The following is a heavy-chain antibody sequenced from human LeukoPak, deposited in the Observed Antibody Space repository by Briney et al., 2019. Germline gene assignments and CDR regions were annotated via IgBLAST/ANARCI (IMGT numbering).Heavy chain of an antibody. CDR2: INWNGGST. Sequence: PGGSLRLSCAASGFTFDDCGMSWVRQPPGKGLEWVSGINWNGGSTGYADSVKGRFTISRDNAKNSLYLQMNSLRAEDTAVYYCASINYYYMDVWGKGTTVTISS. CDR1: GFTFDDCG. CDR3: ASINYYYMDV. V-gene: IGHV3-20*04. J-gene: IGHJ6*03.